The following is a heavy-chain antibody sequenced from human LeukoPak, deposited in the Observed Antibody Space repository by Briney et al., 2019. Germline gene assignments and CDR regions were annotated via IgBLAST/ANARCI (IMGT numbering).Heavy chain of an antibody. CDR3: AKQTRYDTPAGGRGFDY. J-gene: IGHJ4*02. CDR2: ISGSGTIT. CDR1: GFTFSTYA. V-gene: IGHV3-23*01. D-gene: IGHD3-22*01. Sequence: GGSLRLSCEASGFTFSTYAMSWVRQAPGEGLEWVSGISGSGTITYYADSVKGRFTIARDNSKSTLFLEMSSLRAEDTAVYYCAKQTRYDTPAGGRGFDYWGQGTLVTVSS.